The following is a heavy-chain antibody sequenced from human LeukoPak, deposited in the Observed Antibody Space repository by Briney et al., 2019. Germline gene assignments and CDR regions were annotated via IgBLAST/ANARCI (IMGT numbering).Heavy chain of an antibody. CDR3: ARSIGLTGGGVDV. CDR1: GFTFSDYN. V-gene: IGHV3-11*01. J-gene: IGHJ6*02. CDR2: ITNGGSTI. Sequence: GGSLRLSCAASGFTFSDYNMNWVRQAPGKGLEWVSYITNGGSTIHHADSVKGRFTISRDNAKKTLYLQMNSLRAEDTTVYYCARSIGLTGGGVDVWGQGTTVTVSS. D-gene: IGHD3-9*01.